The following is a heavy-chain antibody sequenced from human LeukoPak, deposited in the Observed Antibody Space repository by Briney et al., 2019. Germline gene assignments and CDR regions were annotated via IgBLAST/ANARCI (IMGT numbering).Heavy chain of an antibody. J-gene: IGHJ4*02. Sequence: GGSLRLSCAASGFTFSTYDMHWVRQVTGKGLEWVAAIGTTGDTYYIGSVTGRFTISRENAKNYLYLQMNSLRAGDTAVYYCARGTILDYWVQGTLVTVSS. CDR3: ARGTILDY. V-gene: IGHV3-13*04. CDR2: IGTTGDT. D-gene: IGHD5-24*01. CDR1: GFTFSTYD.